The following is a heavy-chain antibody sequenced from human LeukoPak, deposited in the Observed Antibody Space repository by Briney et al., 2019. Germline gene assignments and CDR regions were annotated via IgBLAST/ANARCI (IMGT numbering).Heavy chain of an antibody. Sequence: GGSLRLSCAASGFTFSSYAMSWVRQAPGKGLEWVSAISGSGGSTYYADSVKGRSTISRDNSKNTLYLQMNSLRAEDTAVYYCARDLASNTGWEFDYWGQGTLVTVSS. CDR1: GFTFSSYA. CDR3: ARDLASNTGWEFDY. CDR2: ISGSGGST. D-gene: IGHD6-19*01. J-gene: IGHJ4*02. V-gene: IGHV3-23*01.